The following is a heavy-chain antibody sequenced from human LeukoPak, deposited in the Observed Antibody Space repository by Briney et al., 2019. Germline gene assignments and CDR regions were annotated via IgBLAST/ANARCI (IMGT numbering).Heavy chain of an antibody. CDR2: INHSGST. J-gene: IGHJ4*02. CDR1: GGSFSGYY. D-gene: IGHD5-12*01. CDR3: ARGGYDTNYFDY. Sequence: SETLSLTCAVYGGSFSGYYWSWIRQPPGKGLEWIGEINHSGSTNYNPSLKSRVTIPVDTSKNQFSLKLSSVTAADTAVYYCARGGYDTNYFDYWGQGTLVTVSS. V-gene: IGHV4-34*01.